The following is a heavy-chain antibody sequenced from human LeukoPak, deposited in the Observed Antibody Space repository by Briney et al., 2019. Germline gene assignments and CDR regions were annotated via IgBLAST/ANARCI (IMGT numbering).Heavy chain of an antibody. J-gene: IGHJ4*02. CDR1: GGSISSSSYY. Sequence: PSETLSLTCTVSGGSISSSSYYWGWIRQPPGKGLEWIGSIYYSGSTYYNPSLKSRVTISVDTSKNQFSLKLSSVTAADTAVYYCARDRPYSGSYDYWGQGTLVTVSS. V-gene: IGHV4-39*02. CDR2: IYYSGST. D-gene: IGHD1-26*01. CDR3: ARDRPYSGSYDY.